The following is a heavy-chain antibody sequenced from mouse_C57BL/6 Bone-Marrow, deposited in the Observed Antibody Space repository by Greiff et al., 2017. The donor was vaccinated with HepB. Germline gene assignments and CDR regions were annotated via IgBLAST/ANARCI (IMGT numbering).Heavy chain of an antibody. J-gene: IGHJ4*01. CDR3: ARADGYYMDY. CDR2: IDPSDSYT. D-gene: IGHD2-3*01. Sequence: QVQLQQPGAELVMPGASVKLSCKASGYTFTSYWMHWVKQRPGQGLEWIGEIDPSDSYTNYNQKFKGKSTLTVDKSSSTAYMQLSSLTSEDSAVYYCARADGYYMDYWGQGTSVTVSS. V-gene: IGHV1-69*01. CDR1: GYTFTSYW.